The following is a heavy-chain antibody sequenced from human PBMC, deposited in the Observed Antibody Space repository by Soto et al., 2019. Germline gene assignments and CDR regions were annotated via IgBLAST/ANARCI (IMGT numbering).Heavy chain of an antibody. V-gene: IGHV1-2*02. Sequence: ASVKVSCKASGYTFTDYYMHWVRQAPGQGLEWMGWINPSSGGTKYAQKFQGRVTMTRDTSISTAYMELSRLRSDDTAVYYCARKLELRGSYYYYYDMDVWGQGTTVTVSS. CDR1: GYTFTDYY. CDR3: ARKLELRGSYYYYYDMDV. J-gene: IGHJ6*02. D-gene: IGHD1-7*01. CDR2: INPSSGGT.